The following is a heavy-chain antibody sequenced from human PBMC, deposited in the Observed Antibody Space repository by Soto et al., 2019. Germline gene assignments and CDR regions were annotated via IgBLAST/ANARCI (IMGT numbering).Heavy chain of an antibody. V-gene: IGHV3-64*01. CDR2: ISSNGGNT. CDR3: ASALLPHAAFDI. Sequence: GGSLRPSCAASAFTFSSYAMHWVRQAPGRGLEYVSAISSNGGNTYYANSVKGRFTISRDNSKNTLYLQMNSRRAEDTAVYYCASALLPHAAFDIWGQGTMFTVSS. J-gene: IGHJ3*02. CDR1: AFTFSSYA.